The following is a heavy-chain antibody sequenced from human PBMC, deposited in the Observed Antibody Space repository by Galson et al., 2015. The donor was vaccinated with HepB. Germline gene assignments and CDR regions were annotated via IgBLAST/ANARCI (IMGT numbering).Heavy chain of an antibody. Sequence: SVKVSCKASGYTFTGYYLHWVRQAPGQGLEWVGWISAYNGNTNYAQKLQGRVTMTTDTSTSTAYMELRSLRSDDTAVYYCARDKVLWNNWFDPWGQGTLVTVSS. CDR3: ARDKVLWNNWFDP. J-gene: IGHJ5*02. V-gene: IGHV1-18*04. CDR1: GYTFTGYY. CDR2: ISAYNGNT. D-gene: IGHD3-10*01.